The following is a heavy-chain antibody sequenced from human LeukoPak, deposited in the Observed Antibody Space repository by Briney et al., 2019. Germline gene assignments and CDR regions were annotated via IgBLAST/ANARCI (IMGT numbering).Heavy chain of an antibody. CDR2: ISYDGSNK. J-gene: IGHJ4*02. D-gene: IGHD2-21*02. CDR1: GFTFSSYG. CDR3: AKDLIPYCGGDCYSDY. V-gene: IGHV3-30*18. Sequence: PGGFLRLSCAASGFTFSSYGMHWVRQAPGKGLEWVAVISYDGSNKYYADSVKGRFTISRDNSKNTLYLQMNSLRAEDTAVYYCAKDLIPYCGGDCYSDYWGQGTLVTVSS.